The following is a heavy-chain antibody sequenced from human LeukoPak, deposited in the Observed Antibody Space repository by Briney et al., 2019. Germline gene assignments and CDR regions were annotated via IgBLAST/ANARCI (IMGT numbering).Heavy chain of an antibody. CDR3: ARDRGPFDIVATRTLPRYGMDV. CDR2: ISSSSSYI. CDR1: GFTFSSYS. D-gene: IGHD5-12*01. Sequence: GGSLRLSCAASGFTFSSYSMNWVRQAPGKGLEWVSSISSSSSYIYYADSVKGRFTISRDNAKNSLYLQMNSLRAEDTAVYYCARDRGPFDIVATRTLPRYGMDVWGQGTKVTVSS. V-gene: IGHV3-21*01. J-gene: IGHJ6*02.